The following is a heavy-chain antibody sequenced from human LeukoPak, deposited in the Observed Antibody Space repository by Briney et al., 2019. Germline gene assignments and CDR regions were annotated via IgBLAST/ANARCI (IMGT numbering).Heavy chain of an antibody. V-gene: IGHV3-23*01. Sequence: GGSLRLSCAVSGVTLSNYGMSWVRQAPGKGLECVAGISGSGGSTNYADSVKGRFTISRDSPKNTLYLQRNSLRAEDTGVYFCAKRGVVIRVILVGFHKEANYFDSWGQGALVTVSS. CDR2: ISGSGGST. J-gene: IGHJ4*02. D-gene: IGHD3-22*01. CDR1: GVTLSNYG. CDR3: AKRGVVIRVILVGFHKEANYFDS.